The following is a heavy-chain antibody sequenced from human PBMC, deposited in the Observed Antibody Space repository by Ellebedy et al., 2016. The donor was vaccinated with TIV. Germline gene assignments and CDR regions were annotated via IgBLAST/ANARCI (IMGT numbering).Heavy chain of an antibody. CDR3: AKYRQGNYYGVDV. J-gene: IGHJ6*02. Sequence: GESLKISCAASGFTFSSYAMIWVRQAPGEGLEWVSTITGSGGSTYYADSVKGRFTISRDTSKNTLYLQMNSLGADDTALYYCAKYRQGNYYGVDVWGQGTTVTVSS. CDR2: ITGSGGST. CDR1: GFTFSSYA. V-gene: IGHV3-23*01. D-gene: IGHD3-16*02.